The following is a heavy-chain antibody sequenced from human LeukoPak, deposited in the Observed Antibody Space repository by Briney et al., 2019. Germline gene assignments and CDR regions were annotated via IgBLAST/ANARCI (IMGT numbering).Heavy chain of an antibody. CDR1: GGSISSYY. CDR3: ARGGRRVDY. D-gene: IGHD6-13*01. Sequence: SETLSLTCTVSGGSISSYYWSWIRQPPGKGLEWIGEIKHSGSTNYNPSLKSRVTISVDTSKNQFSLKLSSVTAADTAVYYCARGGRRVDYWGQGTLVTVSS. V-gene: IGHV4-34*01. CDR2: IKHSGST. J-gene: IGHJ4*02.